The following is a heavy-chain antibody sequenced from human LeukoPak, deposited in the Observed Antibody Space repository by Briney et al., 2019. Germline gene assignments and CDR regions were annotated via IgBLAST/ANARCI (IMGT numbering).Heavy chain of an antibody. D-gene: IGHD4-23*01. CDR1: GFTFSSHG. CDR3: AKRSDYGDNWNYLDY. J-gene: IGHJ4*02. Sequence: PGGSLRLSCSASGFTFSSHGMSWVRQAPGKGLEWVSAISGRGGSTYYADSVKGRFTISRDKSKHTLYLQMNNLRAEDTAVYYCAKRSDYGDNWNYLDYWGQGTLVTVSS. V-gene: IGHV3-23*01. CDR2: ISGRGGST.